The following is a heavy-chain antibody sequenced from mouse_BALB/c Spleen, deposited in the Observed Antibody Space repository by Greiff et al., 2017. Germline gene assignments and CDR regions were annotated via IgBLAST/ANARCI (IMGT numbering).Heavy chain of an antibody. J-gene: IGHJ4*01. V-gene: IGHV5-9*03. CDR3: ARYDYENYAMDY. CDR1: GFTFSSYT. D-gene: IGHD2-4*01. Sequence: EVHLVESGGGLVKPGGSLKLSCAASGFTFSSYTMSWVRQTPEKRLEWVATISSGGGNTYYPDSVKGRFTISRDNAKNNLYLQMSSLRSEDTALYYCARYDYENYAMDYWGQGTSVTVSS. CDR2: ISSGGGNT.